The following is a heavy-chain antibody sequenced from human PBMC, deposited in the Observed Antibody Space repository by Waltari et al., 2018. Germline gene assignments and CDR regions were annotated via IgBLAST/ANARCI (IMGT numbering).Heavy chain of an antibody. Sequence: EVQLVESGGGLVQPGKSLRLSCVASGCMFEDSAMHWVRQVPGKGLEWLSGISWNSNNIVYADSVKGRFTISRDNAENSLYLLMNNLRAEDTALYYCVRDAFGNTIGGVFDYWGQGTLLTVSS. CDR3: VRDAFGNTIGGVFDY. J-gene: IGHJ4*02. V-gene: IGHV3-9*01. CDR1: GCMFEDSA. D-gene: IGHD3-3*01. CDR2: ISWNSNNI.